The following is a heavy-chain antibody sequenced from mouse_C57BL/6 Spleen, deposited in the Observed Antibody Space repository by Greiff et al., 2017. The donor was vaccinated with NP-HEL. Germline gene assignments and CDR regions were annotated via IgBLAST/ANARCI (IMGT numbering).Heavy chain of an antibody. CDR1: GYTFTDYN. Sequence: EVQLQQSGPELVKPGASVKMSCKASGYTFTDYNMHWVKQSHGKSLEWIGYINPNNGGTSYNQKFKGKATLTVNKSSSTAYMELRSLTSEDSAVYYCAREGALLRSYYFDYWGQGTTLTVSS. CDR2: INPNNGGT. CDR3: AREGALLRSYYFDY. D-gene: IGHD1-1*01. J-gene: IGHJ2*01. V-gene: IGHV1-22*01.